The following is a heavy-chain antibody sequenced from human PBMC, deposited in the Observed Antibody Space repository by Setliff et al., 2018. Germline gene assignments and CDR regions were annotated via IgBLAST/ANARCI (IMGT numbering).Heavy chain of an antibody. CDR2: ISAYNGNT. CDR1: GYTFTSYG. CDR3: ARVECTSWSQPGEIDY. J-gene: IGHJ4*02. Sequence: ASVKVSCKASGYTFTSYGISWVRQAPGQGLEWMGWISAYNGNTNYAQKLQGRVTMTTDTSTSTAYMELRSLRSDDTAVYYCARVECTSWSQPGEIDYWGQGTLVTVSS. D-gene: IGHD2-2*01. V-gene: IGHV1-18*01.